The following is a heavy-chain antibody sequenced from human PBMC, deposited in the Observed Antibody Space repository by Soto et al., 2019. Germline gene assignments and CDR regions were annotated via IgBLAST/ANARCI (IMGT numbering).Heavy chain of an antibody. CDR2: IIPIFGTA. D-gene: IGHD6-19*01. CDR3: VKVRYSSPMGYYYGMDV. Sequence: ASVKVSCKASRVAFSKFIVTWVRQAPGLGLEWVGGIIPIFGTANYAQKFQGRVTITADESTSTSYMEVNNLRSEDTAVYYCVKVRYSSPMGYYYGMDVWGQGTTVTVS. J-gene: IGHJ6*02. V-gene: IGHV1-69*13. CDR1: RVAFSKFI.